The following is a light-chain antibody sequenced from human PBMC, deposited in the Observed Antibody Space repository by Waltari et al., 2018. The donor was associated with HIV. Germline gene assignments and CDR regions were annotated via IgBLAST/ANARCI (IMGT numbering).Light chain of an antibody. CDR3: SSYSGRNRSVI. Sequence: QSALTQPPSASGSPGQAVPISCTGTSSEVGGHSYCSWYQQHPGKAPKLIISEVTKRPSGVPDRFSGSKSGNTASLTVSGLQAEDEGDYFCSSYSGRNRSVIFGGGTRVTVL. CDR2: EVT. J-gene: IGLJ2*01. CDR1: SSEVGGHSY. V-gene: IGLV2-8*01.